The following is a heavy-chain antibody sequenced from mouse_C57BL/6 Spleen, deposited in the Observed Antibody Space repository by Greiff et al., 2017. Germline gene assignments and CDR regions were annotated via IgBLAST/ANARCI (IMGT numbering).Heavy chain of an antibody. V-gene: IGHV1-80*01. Sequence: VKLQQSGAELVKPGASVKISCKASGYAFSSYWMNWVKQRPGKGLEWIGQIYPGDGDTNYNGKFKGKATLTADKSSSTAYMQLSSLTSEDSAVYCCARWAYDYPYYAMDYWGQGTSVTVSS. CDR2: IYPGDGDT. J-gene: IGHJ4*01. D-gene: IGHD2-4*01. CDR1: GYAFSSYW. CDR3: ARWAYDYPYYAMDY.